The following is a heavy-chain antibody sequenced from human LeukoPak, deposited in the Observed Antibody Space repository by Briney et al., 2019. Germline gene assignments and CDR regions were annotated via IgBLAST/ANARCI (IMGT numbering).Heavy chain of an antibody. Sequence: GRSLRLSCAASGFTFDDYAMHWVRQAPGKGLEWVSGISWNSGSIGYADSVKGRFTISRDNAKNSLYLQMNSLRADDTALYYCAKDKRRYFDWYNFDYWGQGTLVTVSS. D-gene: IGHD3-9*01. V-gene: IGHV3-9*01. CDR2: ISWNSGSI. CDR3: AKDKRRYFDWYNFDY. J-gene: IGHJ4*02. CDR1: GFTFDDYA.